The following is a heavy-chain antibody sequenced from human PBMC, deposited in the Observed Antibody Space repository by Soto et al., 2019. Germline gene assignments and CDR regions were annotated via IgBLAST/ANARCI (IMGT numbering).Heavy chain of an antibody. CDR2: INSDGSST. Sequence: GGSLILSCAASGFTFSSYWMHWVRQAPGKGLVWVSRINSDGSSTSYADSVKGRFTISRDNAKNTLYLQMNSLRAEDTAVYYCARGPRSLHPIDYWGQGTLVTVSS. CDR3: ARGPRSLHPIDY. CDR1: GFTFSSYW. J-gene: IGHJ4*02. D-gene: IGHD1-26*01. V-gene: IGHV3-74*01.